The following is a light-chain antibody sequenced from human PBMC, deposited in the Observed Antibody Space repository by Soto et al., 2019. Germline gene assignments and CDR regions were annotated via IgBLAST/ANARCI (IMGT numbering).Light chain of an antibody. Sequence: SYDLTQPPSVSVAPGQTARITCGGNNIGIKSVHWYQQKPGQAPVLVVYDDSDRPSGIPERFSGSNSGNTATLTISRIEDEDEADYYCQVWDSSSDHYVLGRGTKVTVL. CDR2: DDS. J-gene: IGLJ1*01. CDR1: NIGIKS. CDR3: QVWDSSSDHYV. V-gene: IGLV3-21*02.